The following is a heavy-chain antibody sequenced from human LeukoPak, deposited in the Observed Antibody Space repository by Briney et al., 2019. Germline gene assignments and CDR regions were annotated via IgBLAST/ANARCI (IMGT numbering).Heavy chain of an antibody. Sequence: GALTLSRPATRFTHLTNHMPWVRQPPWKGLEWVSLRYSDGKTKYADSVQGRVTISRANSKNTLYLEKNSPSPDDTAVYYCARGVEPLAANTLAYWGQGTLVTVSS. V-gene: IGHV3-53*01. D-gene: IGHD1-14*01. CDR1: RFTHLTNH. J-gene: IGHJ4*02. CDR3: ARGVEPLAANTLAY. CDR2: RYSDGKT.